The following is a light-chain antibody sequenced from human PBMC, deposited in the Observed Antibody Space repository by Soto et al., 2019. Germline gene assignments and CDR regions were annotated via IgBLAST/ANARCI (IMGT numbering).Light chain of an antibody. Sequence: QSVLTQPASVSGSPGQSITISCTGSSSDVGGYNYVSWYQQYPGKAPKLMIYEVSNRPSGVSNRFSGSKSANTASLTISGLQAEDEADYYCTSYTNSNTLVFGTGTKLTVL. CDR1: SSDVGGYNY. CDR2: EVS. J-gene: IGLJ1*01. V-gene: IGLV2-14*01. CDR3: TSYTNSNTLV.